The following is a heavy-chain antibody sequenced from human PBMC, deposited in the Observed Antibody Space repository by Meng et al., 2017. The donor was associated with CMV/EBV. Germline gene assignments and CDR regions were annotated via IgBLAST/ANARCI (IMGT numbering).Heavy chain of an antibody. Sequence: QVQLQESGPGLVKPSETLSLTCTVAGGSISSYYWSWIRQPAGKGLEWIGRIYTSGSTNYNPSLKSRVTMSVDTSKNQFSLKLSSVTAADTAVYYCARDSRRGYSYPPTRWFDPWGQGTLVTVSS. CDR3: ARDSRRGYSYPPTRWFDP. CDR2: IYTSGST. D-gene: IGHD5-18*01. J-gene: IGHJ5*02. V-gene: IGHV4-4*07. CDR1: GGSISSYY.